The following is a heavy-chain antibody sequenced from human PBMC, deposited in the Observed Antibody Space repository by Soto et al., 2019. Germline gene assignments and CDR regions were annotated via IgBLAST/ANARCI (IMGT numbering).Heavy chain of an antibody. Sequence: ASVQDSCKASGYRFETYAMTWVRQAPGQGLEWMGWISAYSVDTYSAQKFQDRLTMTKDTTTGTAYMELRSLTSDDTAVYYCARGHGAIRGALDVWGQGTTVTVSS. CDR3: ARGHGAIRGALDV. CDR1: GYRFETYA. V-gene: IGHV1-18*01. D-gene: IGHD1-26*01. J-gene: IGHJ6*02. CDR2: ISAYSVDT.